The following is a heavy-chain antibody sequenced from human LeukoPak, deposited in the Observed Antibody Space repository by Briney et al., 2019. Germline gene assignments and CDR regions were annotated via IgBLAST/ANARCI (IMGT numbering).Heavy chain of an antibody. Sequence: ASVKVSCKASGYTFTSYGISWVRQAPGQGLEWMGWISAYNGNTNYEQKLQGRVTMTTDTSTSTAYMELRSLRSDDTAVYYCARAYYYDSSGYPSTLWYWGQGTLVTVSS. V-gene: IGHV1-18*01. D-gene: IGHD3-22*01. CDR2: ISAYNGNT. J-gene: IGHJ4*02. CDR1: GYTFTSYG. CDR3: ARAYYYDSSGYPSTLWY.